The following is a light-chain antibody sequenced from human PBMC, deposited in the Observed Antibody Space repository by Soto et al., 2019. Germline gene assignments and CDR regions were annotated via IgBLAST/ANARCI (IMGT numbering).Light chain of an antibody. CDR1: SSDVGGYNY. J-gene: IGLJ1*01. CDR3: SSYTTSSSLYV. CDR2: DVS. V-gene: IGLV2-14*01. Sequence: QSALTQPASVSGSPGQSITISCTGTSSDVGGYNYVSWYQQHPGKAPKLMIYDVSNRPSGVSNRFSGSKSGNTASLIISGLQAEDEADYYCSSYTTSSSLYVFGPGTKLTVL.